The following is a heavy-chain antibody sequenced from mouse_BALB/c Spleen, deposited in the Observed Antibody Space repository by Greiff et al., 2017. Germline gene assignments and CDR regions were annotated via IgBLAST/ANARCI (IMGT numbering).Heavy chain of an antibody. CDR3: ARGGDGYYNPVPDY. D-gene: IGHD2-3*01. V-gene: IGHV2-6-4*01. J-gene: IGHJ2*01. CDR2: IWGGGST. CDR1: GFSLSRYS. Sequence: VKLVESGPGLVAPSQSLSITCTVSGFSLSRYSVHWVRQPPGKGLEWLGMIWGGGSTDYNSALKSRLSISKDNSKSQVFLNMNSLQTDDTAMYYCARGGDGYYNPVPDYWGQGTTLTVSS.